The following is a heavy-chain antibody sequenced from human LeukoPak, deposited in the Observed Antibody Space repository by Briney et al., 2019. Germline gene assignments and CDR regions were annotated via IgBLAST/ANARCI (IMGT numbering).Heavy chain of an antibody. CDR3: ARTPSAFDI. J-gene: IGHJ3*02. CDR2: IYYSGST. Sequence: SSETLSLTCAVSGGSISSGGNSWSWIRQPPGKGLEWIGYIYYSGSTNYNPSLKSRVTISVDTSKNQFSLKLSSVTAADTAVYYCARTPSAFDIWGQGTMVTVSS. CDR1: GGSISSGGNS. V-gene: IGHV4-61*08.